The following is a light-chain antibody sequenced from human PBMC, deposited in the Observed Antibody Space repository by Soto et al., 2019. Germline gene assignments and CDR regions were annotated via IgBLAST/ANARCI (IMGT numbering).Light chain of an antibody. CDR1: SSDIGGFNH. J-gene: IGLJ1*01. V-gene: IGLV2-14*03. CDR2: DVS. Sequence: QPVLTQPTSVSDSPGQSITISCIGISSDIGGFNHVSWHQQHPGKAPKLIIYDVSNRPSGVSNRFSGSKAGNTASLVISGLQAEDEADYYCSSYTSSSSYVFGSGTKVTVL. CDR3: SSYTSSSSYV.